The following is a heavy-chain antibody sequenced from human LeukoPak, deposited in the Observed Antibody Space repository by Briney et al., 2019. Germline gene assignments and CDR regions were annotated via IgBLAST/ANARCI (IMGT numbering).Heavy chain of an antibody. D-gene: IGHD2-21*01. CDR1: SGSISGNDLY. CDR2: VHSGGTT. CDR3: ARTYCDTSTCYRFDS. Sequence: SETLSLTCTVSSGSISGNDLYWNWIRQAAGKGLEWIGRVHSGGTTNYNPSLAGRVTVSVDRSKNQFSLKMSSVTAADTAVYYCARTYCDTSTCYRFDSWGQGILVTVSS. V-gene: IGHV4-61*02. J-gene: IGHJ4*02.